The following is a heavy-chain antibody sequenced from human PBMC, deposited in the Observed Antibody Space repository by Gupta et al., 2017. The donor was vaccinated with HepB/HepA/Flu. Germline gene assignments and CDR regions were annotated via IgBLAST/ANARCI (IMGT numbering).Heavy chain of an antibody. J-gene: IGHJ4*02. CDR2: IYYSGST. Sequence: IYYSGSTYYNPSLKSRVTISVDTSKNQFSLKLSSVTAADTAVYYCARINCSGGSCYSFDYWGQGTLVTVSS. D-gene: IGHD2-15*01. CDR3: ARINCSGGSCYSFDY. V-gene: IGHV4-39*01.